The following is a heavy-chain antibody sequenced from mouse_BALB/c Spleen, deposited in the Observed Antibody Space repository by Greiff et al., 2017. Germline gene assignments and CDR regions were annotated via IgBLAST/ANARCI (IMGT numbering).Heavy chain of an antibody. J-gene: IGHJ4*01. D-gene: IGHD1-1*01. CDR2: ISYSGST. CDR1: GYSITSDYA. V-gene: IGHV3-2*02. CDR3: ARFGYYGSSSYAMDY. Sequence: DVKLQESGPGLVKPSQSLSLTCTVTGYSITSDYAWNWIRQFPGNKLEWMGYISYSGSTSYNPSLKSRISITRDTSKNQFFLQLNSVTTEDTATYYCARFGYYGSSSYAMDYWGQGTSVTVSS.